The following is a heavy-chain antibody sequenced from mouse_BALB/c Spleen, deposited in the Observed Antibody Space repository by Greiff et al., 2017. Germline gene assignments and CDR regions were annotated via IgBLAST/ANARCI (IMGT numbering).Heavy chain of an antibody. CDR2: ISSGGSYT. CDR1: GFTFSSYT. V-gene: IGHV5-6-4*01. CDR3: TRGERCDDYYAMDY. Sequence: EVKLVESGGGLVKPGGSLKLSCAASGFTFSSYTMSWVRQTPEKRLEWVATISSGGSYTYYPDSVKGRFTISRDNAMNTLYLQMSSLKSEDTAMYYCTRGERCDDYYAMDYWGQGTSVTVSS. J-gene: IGHJ4*01.